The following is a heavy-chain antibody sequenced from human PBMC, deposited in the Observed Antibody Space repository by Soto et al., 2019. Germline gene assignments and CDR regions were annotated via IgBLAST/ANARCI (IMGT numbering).Heavy chain of an antibody. CDR2: INRGGST. CDR3: ARGHRLSFLVTVVVAAYGFDP. V-gene: IGHV4-34*01. J-gene: IGHJ5*02. CDR1: GGSFSSYY. Sequence: QVQLQQWRAGLLKPSETLSLTCAVHGGSFSSYYWSWIRQPPGKGLEWIGEINRGGSTNCNPEVCHTANANCSASRMSGVTISVDTAKNQFSQKWRSVTVGDTAVYYCARGHRLSFLVTVVVAAYGFDPWGQGTLVAVSS. D-gene: IGHD2-21*02.